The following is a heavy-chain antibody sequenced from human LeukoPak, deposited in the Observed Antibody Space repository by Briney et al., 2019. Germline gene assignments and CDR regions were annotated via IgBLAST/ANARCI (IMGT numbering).Heavy chain of an antibody. Sequence: SETLSLTCTVSGGSISSYYWSWIRQPAGKGLEWIGRIYTSGSTNYNPSLKRRVTMSVDTSKNQFSLKLSSVTAADTAVYYCARSTVVTGTFDYWGQGTLVTVSS. CDR1: GGSISSYY. D-gene: IGHD4-23*01. CDR3: ARSTVVTGTFDY. CDR2: IYTSGST. J-gene: IGHJ4*02. V-gene: IGHV4-4*07.